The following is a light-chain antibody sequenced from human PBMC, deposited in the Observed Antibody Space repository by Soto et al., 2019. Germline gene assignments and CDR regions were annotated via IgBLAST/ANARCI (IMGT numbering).Light chain of an antibody. Sequence: EIVMTQSPATLSVSPGERATLSCSASQSVSSNLAWYQQKPGQAPWLLIYGASTRATRIPARFSASGSGIEFPLTISSLQSEDFADYYCQQYNNWPPYTFGQGTKLEIK. CDR2: GAS. J-gene: IGKJ2*01. V-gene: IGKV3-15*01. CDR1: QSVSSN. CDR3: QQYNNWPPYT.